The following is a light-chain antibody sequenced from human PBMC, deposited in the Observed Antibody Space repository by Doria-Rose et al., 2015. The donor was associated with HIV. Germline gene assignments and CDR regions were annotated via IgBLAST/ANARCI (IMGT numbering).Light chain of an antibody. CDR3: QNYNSAPRT. CDR2: GAS. V-gene: IGKV1-27*01. CDR1: QDINNF. J-gene: IGKJ1*01. Sequence: DIHMTQSPSSLSASIGDRVTITCRASQDINNFLAWYYQKPGKVPELLIYGASTLQSGVPSRFSGGGSGTEFTLIISSLQPEDVATYYCQNYNSAPRTFGQGTRVEI.